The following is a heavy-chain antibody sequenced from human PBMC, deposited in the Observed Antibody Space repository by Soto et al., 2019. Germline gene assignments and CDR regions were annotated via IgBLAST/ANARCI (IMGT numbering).Heavy chain of an antibody. V-gene: IGHV3-23*01. D-gene: IGHD5-18*01. CDR1: GFTFSSYA. CDR2: ISGSGGST. CDR3: AKDFTAARLWLDVGSSAPRPIDY. Sequence: EVQLLESGGGLVQPGGSLRLSCAASGFTFSSYAMSWVRQAPGKGLEWVSAISGSGGSTYYADSVKGRFTISRDNSKNTLYLQMNSLRAEDTAVYYCAKDFTAARLWLDVGSSAPRPIDYWGQGTLVTVSS. J-gene: IGHJ4*02.